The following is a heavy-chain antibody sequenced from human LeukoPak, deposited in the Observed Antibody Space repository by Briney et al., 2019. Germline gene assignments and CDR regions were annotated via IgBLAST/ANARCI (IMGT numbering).Heavy chain of an antibody. V-gene: IGHV4-39*06. CDR2: VYYNGAT. D-gene: IGHD4-11*01. CDR3: ASRIVQSVTAIETWFDS. CDR1: GASVSSSSFF. Sequence: SETLSLTCAVSGASVSSSSFFRGWIRQPPGEGPEWLGSVYYNGATYYNPSLKSRVIISLDTSKNQFTLTVTSVTVADTALYFCASRIVQSVTAIETWFDSWGQGTLVTVSS. J-gene: IGHJ5*01.